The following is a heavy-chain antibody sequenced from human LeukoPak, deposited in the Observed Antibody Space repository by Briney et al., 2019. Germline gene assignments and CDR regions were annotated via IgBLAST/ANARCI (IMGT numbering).Heavy chain of an antibody. CDR1: GGTFSSYA. J-gene: IGHJ4*02. V-gene: IGHV1-69*05. Sequence: SVKVSCKASGGTFSSYAISWVRQAPGQGREWMGGIIPIFGTANYAQKLQGRVTITTDESTSTAYMELSSLRSEDTAVYYCARDRVAYYDFWSGYYRGDYWGQGTLVTVSS. D-gene: IGHD3-3*01. CDR3: ARDRVAYYDFWSGYYRGDY. CDR2: IIPIFGTA.